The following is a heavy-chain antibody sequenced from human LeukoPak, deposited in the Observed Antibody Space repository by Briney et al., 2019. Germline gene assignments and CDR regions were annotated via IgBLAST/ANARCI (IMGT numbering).Heavy chain of an antibody. V-gene: IGHV1-46*01. CDR2: INPSGGST. Sequence: ASVTVSCTASGYTFTSYYMHWVRQAPGQGLEWMGIINPSGGSTSYAQKFQGRVTMTRDTSTSTVYMELSSLRSEDTAAYYCAMGEQLVGYWGQGTLVTVSS. CDR3: AMGEQLVGY. J-gene: IGHJ4*02. D-gene: IGHD6-6*01. CDR1: GYTFTSYY.